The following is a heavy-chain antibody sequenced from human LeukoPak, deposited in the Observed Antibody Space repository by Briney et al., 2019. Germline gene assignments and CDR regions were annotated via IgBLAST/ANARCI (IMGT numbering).Heavy chain of an antibody. D-gene: IGHD5-18*01. CDR3: ARDRQWIQLWLFDY. CDR2: LSGSGGGT. J-gene: IGHJ4*02. CDR1: GFTFSAFA. V-gene: IGHV3-23*01. Sequence: PGGSLRLSCAASGFTFSAFAMSWVRQVPGKGLEWVSVLSGSGGGTFYGDSVKGRFTISRDNSKNTLYLQMNSLRAEDTAVYYCARDRQWIQLWLFDYWGQGTLVTVSS.